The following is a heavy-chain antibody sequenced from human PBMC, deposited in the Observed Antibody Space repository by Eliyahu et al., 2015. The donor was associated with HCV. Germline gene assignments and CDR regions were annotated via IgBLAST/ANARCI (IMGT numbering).Heavy chain of an antibody. D-gene: IGHD4-11*01. CDR3: ARAVPLEMTSGEGAFFDY. CDR1: GGSFSGYY. V-gene: IGHV4-34*01. J-gene: IGHJ4*02. CDR2: INHSGST. Sequence: QVQLQQWGAGLLKPSETLSLTCAVYGGSFSGYYWSWIRQPPGKGLEWIGEINHSGSTNYNPSLKSRVTISVDTSKKQFSLKLSSVTAADTAVYYCARAVPLEMTSGEGAFFDYWGQGTLVTVSS.